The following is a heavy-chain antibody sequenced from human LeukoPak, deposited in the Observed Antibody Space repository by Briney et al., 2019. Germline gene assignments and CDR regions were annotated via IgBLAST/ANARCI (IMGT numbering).Heavy chain of an antibody. J-gene: IGHJ4*02. CDR3: ARRNYPYYFDY. V-gene: IGHV4-39*01. Sequence: PSETLSLTCTVSGGSINSRKNYWGWIRQPPGKGLEWIAIISDTGTTYYSPSLKSRLTISVDTSKNQFSLTLSSVTAADTAVYYCARRNYPYYFDYWGQGTLVTVSS. CDR2: ISDTGTT. CDR1: GGSINSRKNY. D-gene: IGHD1-7*01.